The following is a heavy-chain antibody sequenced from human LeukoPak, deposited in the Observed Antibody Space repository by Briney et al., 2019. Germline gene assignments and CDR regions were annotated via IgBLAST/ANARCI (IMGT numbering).Heavy chain of an antibody. CDR1: GFAFSSYW. CDR3: AKNDRYSSSPRYYFDY. V-gene: IGHV3-7*03. Sequence: PGGSLRLSCVASGFAFSSYWMSWVRQAPGKGLEWVANIKQDGGEKYYVDSVKGRFTISRDNAKNSLFLQMNSLRVEDTAVYYCAKNDRYSSSPRYYFDYWGQGTLVTVSS. D-gene: IGHD6-13*01. J-gene: IGHJ4*02. CDR2: IKQDGGEK.